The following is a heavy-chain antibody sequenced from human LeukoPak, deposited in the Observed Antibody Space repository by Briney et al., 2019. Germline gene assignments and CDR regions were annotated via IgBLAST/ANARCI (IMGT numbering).Heavy chain of an antibody. CDR2: ISTSGEST. CDR3: AKDNSKRDDSPTHFDY. J-gene: IGHJ4*02. D-gene: IGHD3-22*01. Sequence: GGSLRLSCAASGFTFSSYGMSWVRQAPGQGLEWVSAISTSGESTYYADSVKGHFTISRDNSKNTLYLQMNSLRAEDTAVYYCAKDNSKRDDSPTHFDYWGQGTLVTVSS. V-gene: IGHV3-23*01. CDR1: GFTFSSYG.